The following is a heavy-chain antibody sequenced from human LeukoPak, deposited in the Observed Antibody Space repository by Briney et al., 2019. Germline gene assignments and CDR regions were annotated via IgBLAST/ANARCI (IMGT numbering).Heavy chain of an antibody. V-gene: IGHV3-30*01. CDR3: ARGVNTPPMYFDY. Sequence: GGSLRLSCAASGFTFSSYAMHWVRQAPGKGLEWVAVISYDGSNKYYADSVKGRFTISRDNSKNTLYLQMNSLRAEDTAVYYCARGVNTPPMYFDYGGQGTLGTVSP. CDR1: GFTFSSYA. D-gene: IGHD2-15*01. CDR2: ISYDGSNK. J-gene: IGHJ4*02.